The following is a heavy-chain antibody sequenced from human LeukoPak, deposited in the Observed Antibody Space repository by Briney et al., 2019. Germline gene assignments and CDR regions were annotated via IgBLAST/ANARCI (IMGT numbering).Heavy chain of an antibody. CDR3: TTFGLCSGYDYYFDY. J-gene: IGHJ4*02. D-gene: IGHD5-12*01. V-gene: IGHV3-15*01. CDR2: IKSKTDGGTT. Sequence: PGGSLRLSCAASGFTFSRYWMSWVRQAPGKGLEWVGRIKSKTDGGTTDYAAPVKGRFTISRDDSKNTLYLQMNSLKTEDTAVYYCTTFGLCSGYDYYFDYWGQGTLVTVSS. CDR1: GFTFSRYW.